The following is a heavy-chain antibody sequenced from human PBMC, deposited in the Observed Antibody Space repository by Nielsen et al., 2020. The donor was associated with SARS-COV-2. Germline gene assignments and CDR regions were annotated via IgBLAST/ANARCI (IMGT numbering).Heavy chain of an antibody. CDR3: ARDFRYGGNPVEHHYYGMDV. J-gene: IGHJ6*02. D-gene: IGHD4-23*01. V-gene: IGHV4-30-4*01. CDR1: GDSITTAGYF. Sequence: SETLSLTCTVSGDSITTAGYFWTWIRQSPGKGLEWIGHIFHSGGSYSNPSFKSRVTMSVETSANYFSLKLTSVTAADTAVYYCARDFRYGGNPVEHHYYGMDVWGQGITVTVSS. CDR2: IFHSGGS.